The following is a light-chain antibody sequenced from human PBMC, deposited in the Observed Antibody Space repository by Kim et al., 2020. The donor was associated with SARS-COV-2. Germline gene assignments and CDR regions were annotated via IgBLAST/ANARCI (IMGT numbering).Light chain of an antibody. CDR2: SNN. CDR3: AAWDDSLNWV. CDR1: SSNIGSNT. J-gene: IGLJ3*02. V-gene: IGLV1-44*01. Sequence: PGQRVTTSCSGTSSNIGSNTLSYYQQPPGTATTLIIYSNNQRPSGAHDRSSGSKSGTSASLATSGLQSEDEADYYCAAWDDSLNWVFGGGTQLTVL.